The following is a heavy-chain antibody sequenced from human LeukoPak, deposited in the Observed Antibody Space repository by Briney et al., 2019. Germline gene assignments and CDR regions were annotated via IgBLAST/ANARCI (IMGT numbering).Heavy chain of an antibody. Sequence: PGGSLRLSCAASGFTLSLYGMRWVRQAPGKGLQWVASTRYDESNEYYADSVKGRFTISRDNSRNTLHLQMNSLRPEDTAVYYCAKVKGRYGDYGFDQWGQGTLATVSS. CDR2: TRYDESNE. CDR1: GFTLSLYG. J-gene: IGHJ4*02. V-gene: IGHV3-30*02. CDR3: AKVKGRYGDYGFDQ. D-gene: IGHD4-17*01.